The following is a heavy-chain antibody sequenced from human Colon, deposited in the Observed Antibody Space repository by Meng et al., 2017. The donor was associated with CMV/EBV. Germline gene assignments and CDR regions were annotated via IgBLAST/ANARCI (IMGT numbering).Heavy chain of an antibody. J-gene: IGHJ4*02. CDR1: GFTFRTYA. CDR3: ARDGLELPVRARGQFDY. CDR2: IWYDESNK. Sequence: GESLKISCAASGFTFRTYAMHWVRQAPGKGLERVTVIWYDESNKYYADSVKGRFTISRDNANNSLSLHMHSLRAEDTAVYFCARDGLELPVRARGQFDYWGQGTVVTVSS. V-gene: IGHV3-33*01. D-gene: IGHD1-7*01.